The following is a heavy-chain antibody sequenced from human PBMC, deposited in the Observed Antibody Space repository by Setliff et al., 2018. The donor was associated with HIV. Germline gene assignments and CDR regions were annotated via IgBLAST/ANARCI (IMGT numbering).Heavy chain of an antibody. D-gene: IGHD2-15*01. CDR1: RYTFTDYY. CDR2: IYPNTGGT. J-gene: IGHJ4*02. Sequence: ASVKVSCKASRYTFTDYYIHWVRQAPGEGLEWIGWIYPNTGGTNYAQNFRARVTMTRDTSSTTAYMELSTLGSDDTALYYCARDLIRITPHGDLPFWGQGTLVTVSS. CDR3: ARDLIRITPHGDLPF. V-gene: IGHV1-2*02.